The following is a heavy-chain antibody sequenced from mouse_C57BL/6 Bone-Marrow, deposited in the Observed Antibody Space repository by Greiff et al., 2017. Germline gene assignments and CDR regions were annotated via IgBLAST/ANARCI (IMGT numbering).Heavy chain of an antibody. D-gene: IGHD2-5*01. V-gene: IGHV1-55*01. J-gene: IGHJ1*03. CDR1: GYTFTSYW. Sequence: VQLQQPGAELVKPGASVKMSCKASGYTFTSYWITWVKQRPGQGLEWIGDIYPGSGSTNYNEKFKSKATLTVDTSSSTAYMQLSSLTSEDSAVYYGARGGIDSNYWYFDVWGTGTTVTVSS. CDR2: IYPGSGST. CDR3: ARGGIDSNYWYFDV.